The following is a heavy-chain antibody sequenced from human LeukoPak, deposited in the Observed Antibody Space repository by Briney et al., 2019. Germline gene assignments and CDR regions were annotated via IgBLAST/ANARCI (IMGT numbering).Heavy chain of an antibody. CDR2: IYSSGST. CDR1: GGSISSYY. J-gene: IGHJ4*02. V-gene: IGHV4-4*07. CDR3: ARDSPLGSGYSVCDY. D-gene: IGHD3-3*01. Sequence: SETLSLTCTVSGGSISSYYWSWIRQPAGKGLEWFGRIYSSGSTNYNPSLKSRVTMSVDTSKNQFSLKLSSVTAADTAVYYCARDSPLGSGYSVCDYWGQGTLVTVSS.